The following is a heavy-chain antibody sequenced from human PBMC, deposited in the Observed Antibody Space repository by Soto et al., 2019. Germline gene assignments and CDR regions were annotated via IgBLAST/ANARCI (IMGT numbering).Heavy chain of an antibody. CDR2: IYTSGST. Sequence: SETLSLTCTVSGGSISSYYWSWIRQPAWKGLEWIGRIYTSGSTNYNPSLKSRVTMSVDTSKYQFSLKLSSVTAADTAVYYCARTGYSYGSNGMDVWGQGTTVTVSS. CDR1: GGSISSYY. CDR3: ARTGYSYGSNGMDV. D-gene: IGHD5-18*01. V-gene: IGHV4-4*07. J-gene: IGHJ6*02.